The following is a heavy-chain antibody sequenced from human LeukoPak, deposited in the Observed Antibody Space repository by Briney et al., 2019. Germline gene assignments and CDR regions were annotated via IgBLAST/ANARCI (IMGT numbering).Heavy chain of an antibody. Sequence: SVKVSCKASGGTFSSYAISWVRQAPGQGLEWMGGIIPIFGTANYAQKFQGRVTITADESTSTAYMELSSLRSEDTAVYYCARDAGTVTTFGYWGQGTLVTVSS. D-gene: IGHD4-17*01. J-gene: IGHJ4*02. CDR2: IIPIFGTA. CDR3: ARDAGTVTTFGY. CDR1: GGTFSSYA. V-gene: IGHV1-69*01.